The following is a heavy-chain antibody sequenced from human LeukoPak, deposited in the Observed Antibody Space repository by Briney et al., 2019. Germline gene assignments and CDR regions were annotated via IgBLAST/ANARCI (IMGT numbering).Heavy chain of an antibody. CDR3: ARGVDYDFWYMDV. J-gene: IGHJ6*03. V-gene: IGHV3-21*01. Sequence: GGSLRLSCAASGFTFSSYSMNWVRQAPGKGLEWVSSISSSSSYIYYADSAKGRFTISRDNAKNSLYLQMNSLRAEDTAVYYCARGVDYDFWYMDVWGKGTTVTVSS. CDR1: GFTFSSYS. CDR2: ISSSSSYI. D-gene: IGHD3-3*01.